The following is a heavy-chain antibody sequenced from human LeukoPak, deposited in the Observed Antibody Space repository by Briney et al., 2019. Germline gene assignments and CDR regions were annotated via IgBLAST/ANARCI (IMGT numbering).Heavy chain of an antibody. Sequence: ASVKVSCKASGYTFTNYGISWVRQAPGQGLEWMGWISAYNGNTDYAQKLQGRVTMTTDTSTSTAYMELRSLRSDDTAVSYCARLFGVGATSDYWGQGTLVTVSS. V-gene: IGHV1-18*01. CDR3: ARLFGVGATSDY. D-gene: IGHD1-26*01. J-gene: IGHJ4*02. CDR1: GYTFTNYG. CDR2: ISAYNGNT.